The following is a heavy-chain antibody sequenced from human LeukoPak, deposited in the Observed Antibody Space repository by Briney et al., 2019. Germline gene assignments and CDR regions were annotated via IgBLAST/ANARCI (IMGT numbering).Heavy chain of an antibody. D-gene: IGHD4-17*01. CDR2: IKSKTDGGTT. J-gene: IGHJ6*03. CDR3: TTEPFQRLRANPGENYDYYMDV. V-gene: IGHV3-15*01. Sequence: NPGGSLRLSCAASGFTFNNAWMSWVRQAPGKGLEWVGRIKSKTDGGTTDYAAPVKGRFSISRDDSKNTVYLQMNSLKTEDTAVYHCTTEPFQRLRANPGENYDYYMDVWGKGTTVTISS. CDR1: GFTFNNAW.